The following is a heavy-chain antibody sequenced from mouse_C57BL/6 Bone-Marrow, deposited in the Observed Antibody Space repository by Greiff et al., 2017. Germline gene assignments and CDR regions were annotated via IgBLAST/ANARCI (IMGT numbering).Heavy chain of an antibody. CDR1: GYTFTSYW. CDR2: IDPSDSYT. V-gene: IGHV1-69*01. D-gene: IGHD2-4*01. Sequence: QVKLQQPGAELVMPGASVKLSCKASGYTFTSYWLHWVKQRPGQGLEWIGEIDPSDSYTKYNQTFTGMSTLSVDNSYSTTYMQLSSLTSEDSAVYSCAITTIIRSFAYWGQGTLVTVAA. J-gene: IGHJ3*01. CDR3: AITTIIRSFAY.